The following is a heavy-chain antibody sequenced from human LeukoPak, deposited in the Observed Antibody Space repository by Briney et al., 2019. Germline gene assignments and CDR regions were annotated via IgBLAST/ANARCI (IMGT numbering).Heavy chain of an antibody. J-gene: IGHJ4*02. CDR2: INPNSGGT. Sequence: ASVKVSCKASGYTFTSYGISWVRQAPGQGLEWMGWINPNSGGTNYAQKLQGRVTMTTDTSTSTAYMELRSLRSDDTAVYYCTRAISGYYPHFDYWGQGTLVTVSS. V-gene: IGHV1-18*01. CDR1: GYTFTSYG. CDR3: TRAISGYYPHFDY. D-gene: IGHD3-22*01.